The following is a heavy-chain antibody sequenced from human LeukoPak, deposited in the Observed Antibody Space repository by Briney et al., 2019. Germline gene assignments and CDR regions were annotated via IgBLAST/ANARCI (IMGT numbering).Heavy chain of an antibody. Sequence: ASVKVSCKASGYTFTSYGISGVRQAPGQGLGGRGWISAYNGNTNYAQKLQGRGTMTTDTSTSTAYMALRRLRPDDTAVYYCARGHPSSSGWYYFDYWGQGTLVTVSS. CDR2: ISAYNGNT. CDR1: GYTFTSYG. D-gene: IGHD6-19*01. J-gene: IGHJ4*02. CDR3: ARGHPSSSGWYYFDY. V-gene: IGHV1-18*04.